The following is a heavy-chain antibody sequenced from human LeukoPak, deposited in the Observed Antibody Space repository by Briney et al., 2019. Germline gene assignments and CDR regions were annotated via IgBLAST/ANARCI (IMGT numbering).Heavy chain of an antibody. Sequence: SETLSLTCAVYGGSFSGYYWSWIRQPPGKGLEWIGEINHSGSTNYNPSLKSRVTISVDTSKNQFSLKLSSVTAADTAVYYCARLKAHYDFWSGFRMEGGIDYWGQGTLVTVSS. CDR1: GGSFSGYY. CDR3: ARLKAHYDFWSGFRMEGGIDY. CDR2: INHSGST. V-gene: IGHV4-34*01. D-gene: IGHD3-3*01. J-gene: IGHJ4*02.